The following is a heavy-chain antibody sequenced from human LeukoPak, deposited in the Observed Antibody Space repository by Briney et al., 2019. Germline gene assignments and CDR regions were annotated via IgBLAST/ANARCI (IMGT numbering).Heavy chain of an antibody. J-gene: IGHJ4*02. V-gene: IGHV1-8*01. D-gene: IGHD5-12*01. CDR3: ARVGVDGYDLSFEDY. CDR2: MNPNSGNT. CDR1: GYTFTSYD. Sequence: GASVKVSCKASGYTFTSYDINWVRQATGQGPEWMGWMNPNSGNTGYAQKFQGRVTMARNTSISTAYMELSSLRSEDTAVYYCARVGVDGYDLSFEDYWGQGTLVTVSS.